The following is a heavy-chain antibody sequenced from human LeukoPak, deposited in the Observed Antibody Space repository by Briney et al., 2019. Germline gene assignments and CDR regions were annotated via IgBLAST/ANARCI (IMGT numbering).Heavy chain of an antibody. D-gene: IGHD1-26*01. CDR3: ARDGVLVGSTVLNY. Sequence: ASVKVSCKPSGXPXTNFYXHWVRQAPXXXXXXXXXXNPKSGDTKYAQKFQDRISMTRDTSISTAYMEVNRLTSDDSAVYYCARDGVLVGSTVLNYWGQGTLVTVAS. CDR1: GXPXTNFY. CDR2: XNPKSGDT. V-gene: IGHV1-2*02. J-gene: IGHJ4*01.